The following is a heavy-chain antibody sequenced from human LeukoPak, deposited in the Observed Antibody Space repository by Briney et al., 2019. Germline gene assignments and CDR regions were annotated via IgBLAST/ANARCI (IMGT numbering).Heavy chain of an antibody. CDR2: IYYSGST. Sequence: SETLSLTCTVSGGSISSYYWSWIRQPPGKGLEWIGYIYYSGSTNYNPSLKSRVTISVDTSKNQFSLKMSSVTAADTAVYYCARDLKLDGSSGYYAFDIWGQGTMVTVSS. V-gene: IGHV4-59*01. J-gene: IGHJ3*02. CDR1: GGSISSYY. CDR3: ARDLKLDGSSGYYAFDI. D-gene: IGHD3-22*01.